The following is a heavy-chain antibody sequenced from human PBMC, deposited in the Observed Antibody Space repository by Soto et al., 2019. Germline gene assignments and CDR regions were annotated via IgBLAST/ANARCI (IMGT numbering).Heavy chain of an antibody. V-gene: IGHV4-59*08. CDR1: GGSISNYY. Sequence: PSETLSLTCTVSGGSISNYYWSWIRQPPGKGLERIAYIYYSGSTNYNPSLKSRVTISVDTSKNQFSLKLSSLTAADTVVYYCARGGWRLIDYWGQGTLVTVSS. J-gene: IGHJ4*02. CDR2: IYYSGST. CDR3: ARGGWRLIDY. D-gene: IGHD2-21*02.